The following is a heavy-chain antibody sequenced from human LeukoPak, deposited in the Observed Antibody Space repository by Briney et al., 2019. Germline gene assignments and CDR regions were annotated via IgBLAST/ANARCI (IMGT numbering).Heavy chain of an antibody. V-gene: IGHV4-59*08. D-gene: IGHD6-13*01. CDR3: ARHIAAAWDY. CDR2: IYYSGST. CDR1: GGSISSYY. Sequence: SETLSLTCTVSGGSISSYYWSWIRQPPGKGLEWIGYIYYSGSTNYNPSLKSRVTISVDTSKNQFSLKLSSVTAADTAVYYRARHIAAAWDYWGQGTLVTVSS. J-gene: IGHJ4*02.